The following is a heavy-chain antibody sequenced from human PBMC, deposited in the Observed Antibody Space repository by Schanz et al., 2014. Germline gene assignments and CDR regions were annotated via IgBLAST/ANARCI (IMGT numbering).Heavy chain of an antibody. CDR2: ISGSNGNT. D-gene: IGHD5-12*01. CDR1: GYTFISYG. Sequence: QVQLVQSGAEVRKPGASVKVSCKASGYTFISYGISWVRQAPGQGLEWLGWISGSNGNTNYTQKFQGRVTNTADKSTSTAYMELSSLRSDDTAVYYCARGGGPEDVFDIWGQGTILTVSP. CDR3: ARGGGPEDVFDI. J-gene: IGHJ3*02. V-gene: IGHV1-18*01.